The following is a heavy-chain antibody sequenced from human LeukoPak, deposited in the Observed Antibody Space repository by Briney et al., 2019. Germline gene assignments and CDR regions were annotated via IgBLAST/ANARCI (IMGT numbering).Heavy chain of an antibody. Sequence: ASVKVSCKASGGTFSSYAISWVRQAPGQGLEWMGGIIPIFGTVNYAQKFQGRVTITADESTSTAYMELSSLRSEDTAVYYCARDRTRQLRFLERRYYYYYYGMDVWGQGTTVTVSS. D-gene: IGHD3-3*01. V-gene: IGHV1-69*13. CDR2: IIPIFGTV. CDR1: GGTFSSYA. J-gene: IGHJ6*02. CDR3: ARDRTRQLRFLERRYYYYYYGMDV.